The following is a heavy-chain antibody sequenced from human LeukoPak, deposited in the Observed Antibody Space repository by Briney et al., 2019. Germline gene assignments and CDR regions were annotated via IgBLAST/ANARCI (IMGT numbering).Heavy chain of an antibody. D-gene: IGHD4-11*01. CDR2: ISGSGGST. CDR1: GFTFSSYA. CDR3: AKERGPIYNDYSQDNWFDP. J-gene: IGHJ5*02. V-gene: IGHV3-23*01. Sequence: PGGSLRLSCAASGFTFSSYAMSWVRQAPGKGLEWVSAISGSGGSTYYADSVKGRFTISRDNSKNTLYLQMNSLRAEDTAVYYCAKERGPIYNDYSQDNWFDPWGRGTLVTVSS.